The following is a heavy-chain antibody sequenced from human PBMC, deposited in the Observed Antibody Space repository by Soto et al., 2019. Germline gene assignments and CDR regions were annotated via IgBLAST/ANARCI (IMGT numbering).Heavy chain of an antibody. CDR3: ARAPVGLDTISYFDY. D-gene: IGHD3-3*01. J-gene: IGHJ4*02. CDR1: GDSVSSVGFH. CDR2: IYNGGST. V-gene: IGHV4-30-4*01. Sequence: SETLSLTCTVSGDSVSSVGFHWAWLRRPPGKGLEWIGYIYNGGSTYYRPSLESRMNMSLDATRNHYSLRLNSVTAADTAVYFCARAPVGLDTISYFDYWGQGQLVT.